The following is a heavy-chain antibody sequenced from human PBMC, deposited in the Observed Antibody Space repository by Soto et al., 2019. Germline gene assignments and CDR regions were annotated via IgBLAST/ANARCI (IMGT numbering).Heavy chain of an antibody. CDR1: GFTISSYA. Sequence: GGSLRLSCAASGFTISSYAMSWVRQAPGKGLEWVGFTRSKAYGGTTENAASVKGRFTISRDDSKNTLYLQMNSLKTEDTAVYYCTTDGEGFGESDAFDIWGQGTMVTVSS. CDR2: TRSKAYGGTT. CDR3: TTDGEGFGESDAFDI. V-gene: IGHV3-49*04. D-gene: IGHD3-10*01. J-gene: IGHJ3*02.